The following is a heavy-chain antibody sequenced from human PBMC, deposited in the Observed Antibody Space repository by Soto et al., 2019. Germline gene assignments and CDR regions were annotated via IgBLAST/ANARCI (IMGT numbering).Heavy chain of an antibody. Sequence: LGGSLRLSCAASGFTFSSYAMSWVRQAPGKGLEWVSAISGIGGSTYYADSVKGRFTISRDNSKNTLYLQMNSLRAEDTAVYYCAKDQWRSSGWTNWFDPWGQGTLVTVSS. CDR2: ISGIGGST. J-gene: IGHJ5*02. CDR1: GFTFSSYA. CDR3: AKDQWRSSGWTNWFDP. V-gene: IGHV3-23*01. D-gene: IGHD6-19*01.